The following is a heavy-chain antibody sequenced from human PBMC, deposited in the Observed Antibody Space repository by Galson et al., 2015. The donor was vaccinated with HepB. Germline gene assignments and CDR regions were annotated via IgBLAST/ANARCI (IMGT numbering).Heavy chain of an antibody. V-gene: IGHV4-59*08. CDR3: ARHWGAVSNTRLDY. CDR2: IYYSGST. Sequence: ETLSLTCTVSGGSISDYYWSWIRQPPGKGLEWIGYIYYSGSTNYNPSLKSRVTMSLNTSKNQFSLKLNSVTAADSAVYYCARHWGAVSNTRLDYWGQGTLVTVSS. J-gene: IGHJ4*02. D-gene: IGHD5/OR15-5a*01. CDR1: GGSISDYY.